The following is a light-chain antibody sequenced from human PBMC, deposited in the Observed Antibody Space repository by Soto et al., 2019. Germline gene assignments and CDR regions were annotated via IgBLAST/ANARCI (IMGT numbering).Light chain of an antibody. CDR1: QSLLDSNGHHY. V-gene: IGKV2-28*01. Sequence: DIVMTQSALSLPVTPGDTASISCRSSQSLLDSNGHHYLDWYVQKPGQSPLLLXHEASDRASGVPDRFSGIGSGTDGTMRLSRVEAEDGCIYDCMQSRHFPITFGQGTRLEIK. J-gene: IGKJ5*01. CDR2: EAS. CDR3: MQSRHFPIT.